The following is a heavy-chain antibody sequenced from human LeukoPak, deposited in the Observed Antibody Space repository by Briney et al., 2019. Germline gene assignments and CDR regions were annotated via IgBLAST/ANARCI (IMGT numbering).Heavy chain of an antibody. CDR3: ARDEYYYDSRGYSYYFDY. CDR1: GGSVSSGTYY. D-gene: IGHD3-22*01. J-gene: IGHJ4*02. CDR2: IYYTGTT. V-gene: IGHV4-61*01. Sequence: PSETLSLTCTVSGGSVSSGTYYWSWIRQPPGKGLEWIGCIYYTGTTNYNPSLKSRVTILADTSKNQFSLKLSSVTAADTAVYYCARDEYYYDSRGYSYYFDYWGQGTLVTVSS.